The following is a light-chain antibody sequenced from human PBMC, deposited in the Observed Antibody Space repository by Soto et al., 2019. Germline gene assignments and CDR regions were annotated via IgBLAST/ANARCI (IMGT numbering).Light chain of an antibody. J-gene: IGKJ1*01. CDR3: KRKNDWPWT. CDR1: QSVSSN. V-gene: IGKV3-15*01. CDR2: GAS. Sequence: EIVMTQSPATLSVSPGERATLSCRASQSVSSNLAWYQQKPGQAPRLLIYGASTRATGIPARFSGSGSGTEFNPTNSHLKSEDFAIYYWKRKNDWPWTFGQGTKVEI.